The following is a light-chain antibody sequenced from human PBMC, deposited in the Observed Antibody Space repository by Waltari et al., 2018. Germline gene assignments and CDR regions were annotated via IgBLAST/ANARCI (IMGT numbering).Light chain of an antibody. CDR1: QSVSSSY. V-gene: IGKV3D-20*01. Sequence: DIVLTHSPATLSLSPGERAALACGASQSVSSSYLAWYQQKPGLAPRLLIYDASSRATGIPDRFSGSGSGTDFTLTISRLEPEDFAVYYCQQYGSSPPVTFGQGTRLEIK. CDR3: QQYGSSPPVT. J-gene: IGKJ5*01. CDR2: DAS.